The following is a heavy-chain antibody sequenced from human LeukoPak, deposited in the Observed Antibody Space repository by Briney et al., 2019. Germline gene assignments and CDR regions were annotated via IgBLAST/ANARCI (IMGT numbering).Heavy chain of an antibody. CDR3: ASSRAGATQGYYYYMDV. CDR1: GGTFSSYA. V-gene: IGHV1-69*06. CDR2: IIPIFGTA. D-gene: IGHD1-26*01. Sequence: ASVKVSCKASGGTFSSYAISWVRQAPGQGLEWMGGIIPIFGTANYAQKFQGRVTITADKSTSTAYMELSSLRSEDTAVYYCASSRAGATQGYYYYMDVWGKGTTVTVSS. J-gene: IGHJ6*03.